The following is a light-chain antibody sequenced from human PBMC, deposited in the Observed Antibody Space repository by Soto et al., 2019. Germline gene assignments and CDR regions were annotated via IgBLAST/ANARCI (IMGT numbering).Light chain of an antibody. CDR3: LQHYTYPRT. CDR2: DAS. Sequence: EIVLTQSPATLSLSPGERATLSCRASQSVSSYLAWYQQKPGQAPRLLIYDASNRATGIPARFSGSGSGTDFTLTISSLQAEDFATYYCLQHYTYPRTFGQGTKLEIK. CDR1: QSVSSY. J-gene: IGKJ2*01. V-gene: IGKV3-11*01.